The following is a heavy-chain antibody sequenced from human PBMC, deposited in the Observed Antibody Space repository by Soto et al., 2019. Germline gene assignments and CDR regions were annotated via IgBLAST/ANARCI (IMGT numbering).Heavy chain of an antibody. V-gene: IGHV4-59*08. CDR1: GGSINSYH. D-gene: IGHD4-17*01. CDR2: ISWSGST. Sequence: SETLSLTCIVSGGSINSYHWSWIRQAPGKGLEWIGYISWSGSTNYNGSLKSRVTISADTSKNQFSLRLSSVTAADAAVYYCARHRYGDYDRWFDYWGQGTQVTVSS. J-gene: IGHJ4*02. CDR3: ARHRYGDYDRWFDY.